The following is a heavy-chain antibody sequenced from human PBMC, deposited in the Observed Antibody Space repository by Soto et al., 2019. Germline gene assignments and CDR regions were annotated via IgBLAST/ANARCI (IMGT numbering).Heavy chain of an antibody. CDR1: GFTFSSYG. CDR3: ALGWLWFGEAVLDY. V-gene: IGHV3-30*03. CDR2: ISYDGSNK. J-gene: IGHJ4*02. D-gene: IGHD3-10*01. Sequence: QVQLVESGGGVVQPGRSLRLSCAASGFTFSSYGMHWVRQAPGKGLEWVAVISYDGSNKYYADSVKGRFTISRDNSKNTLYLQMNSLRAEDTAVYYCALGWLWFGEAVLDYWCQGTLVTVSS.